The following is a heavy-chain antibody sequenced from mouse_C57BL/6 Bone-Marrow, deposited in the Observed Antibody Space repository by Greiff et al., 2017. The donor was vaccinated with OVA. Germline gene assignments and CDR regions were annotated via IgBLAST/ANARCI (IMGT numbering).Heavy chain of an antibody. CDR1: GYTFTSYW. D-gene: IGHD2-5*01. V-gene: IGHV1-64*01. J-gene: IGHJ3*01. Sequence: QVQLQQPGAELVKPGASVKLSCKASGYTFTSYWMHWVKQRPGQGLEWIGMIHPNSGSTNYNEKFKSKATLTVDKSSSTAYMQLSSLTSEDSAVYYCARWDSNYAWFVYWGQGTLVTVSA. CDR2: IHPNSGST. CDR3: ARWDSNYAWFVY.